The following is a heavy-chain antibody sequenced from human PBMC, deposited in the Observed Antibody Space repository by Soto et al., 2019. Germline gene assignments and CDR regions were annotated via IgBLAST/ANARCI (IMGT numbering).Heavy chain of an antibody. D-gene: IGHD1-7*01. CDR1: GGSFSGYY. Sequence: PSETLSLTCAVYGGSFSGYYWSWIRQPPGKGLEWIGEINHSGSTNYNPSLKSRVTISVDTSKNQFSLKLSSVTAADTAVYYCARDCLLWNWNYVSDRRNNWFDPWGQGTLVTVSS. CDR3: ARDCLLWNWNYVSDRRNNWFDP. V-gene: IGHV4-34*01. CDR2: INHSGST. J-gene: IGHJ5*02.